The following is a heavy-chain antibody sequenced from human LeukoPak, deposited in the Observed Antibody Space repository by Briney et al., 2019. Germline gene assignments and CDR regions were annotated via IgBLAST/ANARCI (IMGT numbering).Heavy chain of an antibody. CDR2: ISGGGGST. D-gene: IGHD3-16*01. V-gene: IGHV3-23*01. J-gene: IGHJ5*02. Sequence: GGSLRLSCAASGFTFSSYAMSWVRQAPGKGLEWVSAISGGGGSTYYADSVKGRFTISRDNSKNTLYLQMNSLRAEDTAVYYCTRGLGEHGGVSDRWGQGTLVIVS. CDR3: TRGLGEHGGVSDR. CDR1: GFTFSSYA.